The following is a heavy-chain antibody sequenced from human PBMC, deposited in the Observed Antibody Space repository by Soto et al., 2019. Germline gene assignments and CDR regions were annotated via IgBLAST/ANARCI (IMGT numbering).Heavy chain of an antibody. CDR2: IRQDGSEK. J-gene: IGHJ4*02. CDR3: ARESLGAGDFWSGYSFGY. D-gene: IGHD3-3*01. V-gene: IGHV3-7*01. CDR1: GFTFSSYW. Sequence: GGSLRLSCAASGFTFSSYWMSWVRQAPGKGLEWVANIRQDGSEKYYVDSVKGRFTISRDNAKNSLYLQMNSLRAEDTAVYYCARESLGAGDFWSGYSFGYWGQGTLVTVSS.